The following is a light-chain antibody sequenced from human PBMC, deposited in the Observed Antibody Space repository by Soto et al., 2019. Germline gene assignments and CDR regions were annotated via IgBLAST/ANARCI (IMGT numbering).Light chain of an antibody. CDR3: QQYTNFPLT. CDR1: QSISSW. Sequence: DIQMTQSPSTLSASVGDRVTITCRASQSISSWLAWYQQKPGKAPKLLIHEASRLESGVPSRFSGSESGTEFTLNISGLHAEDFATYYCQQYTNFPLTFGGGTKVEIK. V-gene: IGKV1-5*01. CDR2: EAS. J-gene: IGKJ4*01.